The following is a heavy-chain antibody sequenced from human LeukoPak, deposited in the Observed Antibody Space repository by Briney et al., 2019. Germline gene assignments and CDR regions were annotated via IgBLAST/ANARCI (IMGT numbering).Heavy chain of an antibody. CDR2: IYSCGST. CDR3: ARSSLRSSTSCYGEAKYYFDY. Sequence: GGSLRLSCAASGFTVSSNYMSWVRQAPGKGLEWVSVIYSCGSTYYADSVKGRFTISRDNSKNTLYLQMNSLRAEDTAVYYCARSSLRSSTSCYGEAKYYFDYWGQGTLVTVSS. D-gene: IGHD2-2*01. V-gene: IGHV3-66*01. J-gene: IGHJ4*02. CDR1: GFTVSSNY.